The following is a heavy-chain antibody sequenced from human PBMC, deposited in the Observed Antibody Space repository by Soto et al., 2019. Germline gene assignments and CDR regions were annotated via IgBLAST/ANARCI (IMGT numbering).Heavy chain of an antibody. V-gene: IGHV1-3*01. CDR1: GYTFTSYA. CDR2: INAGNGNT. Sequence: ASVKVSCKASGYTFTSYAMHWVRQAPGQRLEWMGWINAGNGNTKYSQKFQGRVTITRDTSAGTAYMELSSLRSEDTAVYYCARDYCSGGSCYSYYYYGMDVWGQGTTVTVSS. J-gene: IGHJ6*02. CDR3: ARDYCSGGSCYSYYYYGMDV. D-gene: IGHD2-15*01.